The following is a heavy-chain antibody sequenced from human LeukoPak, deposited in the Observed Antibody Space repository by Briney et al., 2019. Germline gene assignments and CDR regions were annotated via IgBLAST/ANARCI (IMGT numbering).Heavy chain of an antibody. Sequence: ASVKVSCKASGYTFTGYYMHWVRQAPGQGLEWMGWINPNSGGTNYAQKFQGRVTMTRDTSISTAYMELSRLRSDDTAVYYCARDPSHCSGDSCYLYYYYYMDVWGKGTTVTISS. J-gene: IGHJ6*03. CDR2: INPNSGGT. V-gene: IGHV1-2*02. CDR3: ARDPSHCSGDSCYLYYYYYMDV. D-gene: IGHD2-15*01. CDR1: GYTFTGYY.